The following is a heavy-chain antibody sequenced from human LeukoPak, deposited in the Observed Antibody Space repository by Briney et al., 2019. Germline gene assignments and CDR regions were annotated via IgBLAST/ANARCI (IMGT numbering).Heavy chain of an antibody. V-gene: IGHV1-18*01. J-gene: IGHJ6*03. CDR1: GYTFTRYG. D-gene: IGHD2-2*02. CDR3: ARDLLRFCSSTSCYMADYYYYMDV. CDR2: ISAYNGNT. Sequence: ASVKVSCKASGYTFTRYGISWVRQAPGQGLEWMGWISAYNGNTNYTPKLQGRVTMTTDTSTSTAYMELRSLRSDDTAVHYCARDLLRFCSSTSCYMADYYYYMDVWGKGTTVTVSS.